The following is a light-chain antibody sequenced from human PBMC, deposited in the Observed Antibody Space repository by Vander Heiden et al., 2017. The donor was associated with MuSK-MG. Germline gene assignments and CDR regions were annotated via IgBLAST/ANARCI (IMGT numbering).Light chain of an antibody. V-gene: IGLV2-23*02. J-gene: IGLJ1*01. CDR2: DVS. CDR3: CSYAGSSTFAYV. CDR1: SSDVGSYNL. Sequence: QSALTQPASGQSITISCTGTSSDVGSYNLVSWYQQHPGKAPKLMIYDVSKRPSGVSNRFSGSKSGNTASLTISGLQAEDEADDYCCSYAGSSTFAYVFGTGTKVTVL.